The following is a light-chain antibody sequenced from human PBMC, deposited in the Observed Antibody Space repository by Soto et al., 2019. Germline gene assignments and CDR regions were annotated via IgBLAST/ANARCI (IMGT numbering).Light chain of an antibody. Sequence: QSVLTQPPSVSGAPGQRVTISCTGSSSNIGAGYDVHWYQQLPGTAPKLLIYGNSNRPSGVPDRFSGSKSGTSASLAITGLRAEDEADYYCQSYDSSLSGSEVFGGGTKVTVL. J-gene: IGLJ2*01. V-gene: IGLV1-40*01. CDR3: QSYDSSLSGSEV. CDR1: SSNIGAGYD. CDR2: GNS.